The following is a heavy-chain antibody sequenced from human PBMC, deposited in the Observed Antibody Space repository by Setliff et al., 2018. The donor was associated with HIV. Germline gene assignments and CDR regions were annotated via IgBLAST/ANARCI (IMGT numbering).Heavy chain of an antibody. J-gene: IGHJ4*02. D-gene: IGHD3-22*01. CDR3: ARVDYYDSSGYWHFDY. Sequence: GGSLRLSCTFYGFSFNSYGMHWVRQAPGKGLEWVASIWYDERHKYYANSVKGRFTISRDNPKRTLYLQIDSLRAEDTAVYYCARVDYYDSSGYWHFDYWGQGTLVTVSS. V-gene: IGHV3-33*08. CDR2: IWYDERHK. CDR1: GFSFNSYG.